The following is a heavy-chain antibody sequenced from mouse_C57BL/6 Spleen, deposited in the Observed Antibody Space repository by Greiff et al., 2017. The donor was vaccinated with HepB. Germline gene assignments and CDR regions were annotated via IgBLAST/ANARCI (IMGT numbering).Heavy chain of an antibody. V-gene: IGHV1-82*01. J-gene: IGHJ4*01. D-gene: IGHD3-2*02. CDR3: ARELRLRDYYAMDY. CDR1: GYAFSSSW. Sequence: QVQLQQSGPELVKPGASVKISCKASGYAFSSSWMNWVKQRPGKGLEWIGRIYPGDGDTNYNGKFKGKATLTADKSSSTAYMQLSSLTSEDSAVYCGARELRLRDYYAMDYWGQGTSVTVSS. CDR2: IYPGDGDT.